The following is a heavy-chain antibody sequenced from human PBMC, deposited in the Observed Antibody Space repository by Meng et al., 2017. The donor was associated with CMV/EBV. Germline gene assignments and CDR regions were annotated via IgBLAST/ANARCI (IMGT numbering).Heavy chain of an antibody. D-gene: IGHD6-6*01. CDR1: GFTFSSYA. Sequence: GESLKISCAASGFTFSSYAMSWVRQAPGKGLEWVSAISGSGGSTYYADSVKGRFTISRDNSKNTLYLQMNSLRAEDTAMYYCASGIAARSGWGQGTLVTVSS. J-gene: IGHJ4*02. CDR2: ISGSGGST. CDR3: ASGIAARSG. V-gene: IGHV3-23*01.